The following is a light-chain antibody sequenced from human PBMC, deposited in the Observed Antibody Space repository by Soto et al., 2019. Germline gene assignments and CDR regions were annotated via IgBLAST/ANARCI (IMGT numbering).Light chain of an antibody. J-gene: IGKJ1*01. Sequence: ELVLTQSPGTLSLSPGERATLSCRASQSVSSSYLAWYQQKPGQAPRLLIYGASSRATGIPDRFSGSGSGTDFTLTISRLEPEDFAVYYCEQYGSSPTFGQGTEVEIK. CDR1: QSVSSSY. CDR3: EQYGSSPT. V-gene: IGKV3-20*01. CDR2: GAS.